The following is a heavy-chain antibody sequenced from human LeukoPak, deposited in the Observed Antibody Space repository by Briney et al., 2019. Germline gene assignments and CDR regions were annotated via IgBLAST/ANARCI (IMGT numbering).Heavy chain of an antibody. CDR2: GTFI. Sequence: GTFIKYADSVKGRFVVSRDNAKNSLYLQMNSLRAEDTAVYYCAGDVDTAMVFFGYYYGMDVWGQGTTVTVSS. J-gene: IGHJ6*02. D-gene: IGHD5-18*01. V-gene: IGHV3-21*01. CDR3: AGDVDTAMVFFGYYYGMDV.